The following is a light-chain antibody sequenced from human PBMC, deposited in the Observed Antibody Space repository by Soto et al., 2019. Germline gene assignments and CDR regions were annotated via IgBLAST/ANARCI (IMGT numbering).Light chain of an antibody. CDR3: QHYKNGPPTYT. CDR2: DAS. CDR1: QDISNY. Sequence: IQMTQSPSSLSASVGDRVTITCQASQDISNYLNWYQQKPGKAPKLLIYDASNLQRGAPSRFSGAGSGTVFTFTIICLQPEDLATYYCQHYKNGPPTYTFGQGTKLEIK. J-gene: IGKJ2*01. V-gene: IGKV1-33*01.